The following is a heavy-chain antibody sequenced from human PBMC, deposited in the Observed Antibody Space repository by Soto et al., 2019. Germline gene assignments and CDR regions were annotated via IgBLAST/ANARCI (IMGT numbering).Heavy chain of an antibody. CDR3: AKGVSQYTPLALFDY. V-gene: IGHV3-23*01. CDR1: GFTFSSYA. CDR2: ISGSDGRT. D-gene: IGHD5-18*01. J-gene: IGHJ4*02. Sequence: GGSVRLSCAASGFTFSSYAMSWVRQAPGKGLEWVSTISGSDGRTYSTDSVKGRFTISRDNSRNTAYLQMNSLRVEDTAVYYCAKGVSQYTPLALFDYWGRGTLVTVSS.